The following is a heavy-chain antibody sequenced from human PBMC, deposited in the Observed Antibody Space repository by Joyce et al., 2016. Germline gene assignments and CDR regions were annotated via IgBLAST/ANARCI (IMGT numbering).Heavy chain of an antibody. CDR2: INPDCGGT. J-gene: IGHJ6*02. CDR3: ARDQNRLFYYDGMDV. Sequence: QVQLVQSGAEVKKPGASVKVSCKASGHTFNNYYMHWVRQAPGQGLEWMGIINPDCGGTNYAQKFRGRVTMTRDTSTSTVYMELTSLRSEDNAVYYCARDQNRLFYYDGMDVWGQGTTVIVSS. D-gene: IGHD2/OR15-2a*01. V-gene: IGHV1-46*02. CDR1: GHTFNNYY.